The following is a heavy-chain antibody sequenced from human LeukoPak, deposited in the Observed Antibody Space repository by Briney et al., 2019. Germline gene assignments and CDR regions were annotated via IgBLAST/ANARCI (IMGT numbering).Heavy chain of an antibody. J-gene: IGHJ4*02. Sequence: GGSLRLSCAASGFTFSGYAMSWVRQAPGKGPEWVSAISGSGGSTYYADSVKGRFTISRDNSKNTLYLQMNSLRAEDTAVYYCAKPRDTVVTAFDYWGQGTLVTVSS. D-gene: IGHD4-23*01. CDR1: GFTFSGYA. V-gene: IGHV3-23*01. CDR3: AKPRDTVVTAFDY. CDR2: ISGSGGST.